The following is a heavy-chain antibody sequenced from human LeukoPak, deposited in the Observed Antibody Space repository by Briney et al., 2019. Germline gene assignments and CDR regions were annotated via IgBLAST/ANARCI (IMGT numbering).Heavy chain of an antibody. V-gene: IGHV3-48*02. CDR1: GFTFSSYS. D-gene: IGHD3-10*01. Sequence: PGGSLRLSCAASGFTFSSYSMNWVRQAPGKGLEWVSYISSSSSTIYYADSVKGRFTISRDNAKNSLYLQMNSLRDEDTAVYYCARDSTFYYGSGSYSRFDHYWGQGTLVTVSS. J-gene: IGHJ4*02. CDR2: ISSSSSTI. CDR3: ARDSTFYYGSGSYSRFDHY.